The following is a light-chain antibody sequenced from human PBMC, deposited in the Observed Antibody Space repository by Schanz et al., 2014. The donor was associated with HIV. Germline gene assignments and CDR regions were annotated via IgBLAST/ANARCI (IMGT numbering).Light chain of an antibody. Sequence: QSVLPQPASVSGSPGQSIAISCTGTNSDIGAYNYVSWYPQHPDKAPKLIIYDVNNRPSGVSNRFSGSKSGNTASLTISGLQAEDEADYYCSSYAGTTTHWVFGGGTKLTVL. CDR3: SSYAGTTTHWV. CDR2: DVN. V-gene: IGLV2-14*03. J-gene: IGLJ3*02. CDR1: NSDIGAYNY.